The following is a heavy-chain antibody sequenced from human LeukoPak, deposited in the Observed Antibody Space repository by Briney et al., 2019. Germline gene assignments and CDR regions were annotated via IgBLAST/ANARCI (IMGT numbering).Heavy chain of an antibody. CDR1: GFTFSSYT. D-gene: IGHD4-17*01. CDR2: ISSSATYI. Sequence: GGSLRLSCAGSGFTFSSYTMNWVRQAPGKGLEWVSSISSSATYIYYADSVRGRFTISRDDAKSSLFLHMNSLRAEDTAVYYCATWDDYGDYVAFKYWGQGTLVTVSS. V-gene: IGHV3-21*01. J-gene: IGHJ4*02. CDR3: ATWDDYGDYVAFKY.